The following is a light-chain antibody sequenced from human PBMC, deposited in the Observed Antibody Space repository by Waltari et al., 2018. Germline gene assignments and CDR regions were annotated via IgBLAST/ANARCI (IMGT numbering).Light chain of an antibody. CDR2: NAS. CDR3: QQCSNWPYT. J-gene: IGKJ2*01. CDR1: QTVRSY. Sequence: IVLTQSPATLSLSRGERANLSCRASQTVRSYLAWYQQRPGQTPRLLIFNASSRATGISAKFSGSGSGTDFTLTVSNLEPEDFAVYYCQQCSNWPYTFGQGTRVEIK. V-gene: IGKV3-11*01.